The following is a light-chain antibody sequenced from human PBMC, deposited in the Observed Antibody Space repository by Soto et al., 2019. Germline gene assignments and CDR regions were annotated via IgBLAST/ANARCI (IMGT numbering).Light chain of an antibody. CDR1: SSDVGGYNY. CDR2: EVS. V-gene: IGLV2-14*01. Sequence: QSALTQPASVSGSPGQSITISCTGTSSDVGGYNYVSWYQQHPGKAPKLMIYEVSNRPSGVSNRFSGSKSGNTASLTISGLRSEDEADYYCAAWDDSLSKVFGGGTKLTVL. J-gene: IGLJ2*01. CDR3: AAWDDSLSKV.